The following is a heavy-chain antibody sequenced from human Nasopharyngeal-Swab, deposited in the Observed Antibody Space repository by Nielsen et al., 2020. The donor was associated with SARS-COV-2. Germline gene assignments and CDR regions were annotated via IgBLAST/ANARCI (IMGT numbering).Heavy chain of an antibody. CDR3: ARALEYSGYDFDY. CDR1: GGSISSGGYY. Sequence: SETLSLTCTVSGGSISSGGYYWSWIRQHPGKGLEWIGYIYYSGSTYYNPSLKSRVTTSVDTSKNQFSLKLSSVTAADTAVYYCARALEYSGYDFDYWGQGTLVTVSS. J-gene: IGHJ4*02. CDR2: IYYSGST. D-gene: IGHD5-12*01. V-gene: IGHV4-31*03.